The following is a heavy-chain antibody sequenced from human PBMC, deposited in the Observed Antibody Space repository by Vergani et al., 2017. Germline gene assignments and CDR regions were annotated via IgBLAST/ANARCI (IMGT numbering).Heavy chain of an antibody. J-gene: IGHJ6*02. Sequence: EVQLLESGGDLVQPGGSLRLSCAASGFTFNHYAMNWVRQAPGKGLEWVSSISSSSSYIYYADSVKGRFTISRDNAKNSLYLQMNSLRAEDTAVYYCARWTTVTTTVYYYGMDVWGQGTTVTVSS. CDR3: ARWTTVTTTVYYYGMDV. CDR2: ISSSSSYI. D-gene: IGHD4-17*01. V-gene: IGHV3-21*02. CDR1: GFTFNHYA.